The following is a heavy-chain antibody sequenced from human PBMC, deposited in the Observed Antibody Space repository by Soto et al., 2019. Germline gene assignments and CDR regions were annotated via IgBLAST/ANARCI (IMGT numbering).Heavy chain of an antibody. D-gene: IGHD1-26*01. CDR2: IWYDGSNK. CDR1: GFTFSSYG. V-gene: IGHV3-33*01. J-gene: IGHJ6*02. Sequence: QVPLVESGGGVVQPGRSLRLSCAASGFTFSSYGMHWVRQAPGKGLEWVAVIWYDGSNKYYADSVKGRFTISRDNSKNTLYLQMNSLRAEDTAVYYCARALYIVGATRNYYYGMDVWGQGTTVTVSS. CDR3: ARALYIVGATRNYYYGMDV.